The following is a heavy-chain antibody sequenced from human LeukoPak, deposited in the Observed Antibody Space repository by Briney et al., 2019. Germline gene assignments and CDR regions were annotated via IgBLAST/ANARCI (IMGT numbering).Heavy chain of an antibody. J-gene: IGHJ5*02. CDR1: GYTFTSYY. V-gene: IGHV1-2*02. D-gene: IGHD2-15*01. CDR2: INPSGDNT. CDR3: ARGPLEDCRGGTCYSGRNWFDP. Sequence: ASVKVSCKASGYTFTSYYMYWVRQAPGQALEWMGMINPSGDNTNYAQKFQGRVTMTRDTSTSTVYMELRRLRYDDTAAYYCARGPLEDCRGGTCYSGRNWFDPWGEGTLVTVS.